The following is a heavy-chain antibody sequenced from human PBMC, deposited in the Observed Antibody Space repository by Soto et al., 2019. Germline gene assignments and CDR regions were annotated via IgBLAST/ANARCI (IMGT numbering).Heavy chain of an antibody. CDR2: INAGNGNT. CDR1: GCTFTRYG. V-gene: IGHV1-3*01. CDR3: ARDGAVAGDSNFDY. J-gene: IGHJ4*02. D-gene: IGHD6-19*01. Sequence: VASVKVSCKAYGCTFTRYGMHWVRQAPGQRLEWMGWINAGNGNTKYSQKFQGRVTITTDTSASTAYMELSSLRSEDTAVYYCARDGAVAGDSNFDYWGQGTLVTVSS.